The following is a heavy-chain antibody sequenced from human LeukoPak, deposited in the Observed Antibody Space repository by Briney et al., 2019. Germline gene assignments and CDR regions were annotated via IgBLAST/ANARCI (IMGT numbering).Heavy chain of an antibody. CDR3: AKDQLNRFCSSGSCSITHDS. V-gene: IGHV3-21*04. CDR2: ISSSSSYI. Sequence: GGSLRLSCAASGFTFSSYSMNWVRQAPGKGLEWVSSISSSSSYIYYADSVKGRFTISRDNAKNSLYLQVNSLRAEDTAVYYCAKDQLNRFCSSGSCSITHDSWGQGTLVTVSS. J-gene: IGHJ4*02. D-gene: IGHD2-15*01. CDR1: GFTFSSYS.